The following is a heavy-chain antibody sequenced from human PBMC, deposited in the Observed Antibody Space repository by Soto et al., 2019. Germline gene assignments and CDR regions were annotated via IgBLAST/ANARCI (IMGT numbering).Heavy chain of an antibody. CDR1: GGSFSGYY. J-gene: IGHJ4*02. Sequence: QVQLQQWGAGLLKPSETLSLTCAVYGGSFSGYYWSWIRQPPGKGLEWIGEINHSGSTNYNPSLKSRVTISVDTSKNQFSLKLSSVTAADTAVYYCARGQSSFLLDCWGQGVLVTVSS. CDR3: ARGQSSFLLDC. CDR2: INHSGST. D-gene: IGHD2-8*02. V-gene: IGHV4-34*01.